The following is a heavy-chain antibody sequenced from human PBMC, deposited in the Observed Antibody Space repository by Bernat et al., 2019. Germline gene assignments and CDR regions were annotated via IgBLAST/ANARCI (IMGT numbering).Heavy chain of an antibody. Sequence: QVQLVESGGGVVQPGRSLRLSCAASGFTFSSYGMHWVRQAPGKGLEWVAVISYDGSNKYYADSVKGRFTISRDNSKNTLYLQMNSLRAEDTAVYYCARAATADYGSGSYDYWGQGTLVTVSS. CDR1: GFTFSSYG. CDR3: ARAATADYGSGSYDY. V-gene: IGHV3-30*03. D-gene: IGHD3-10*01. CDR2: ISYDGSNK. J-gene: IGHJ4*02.